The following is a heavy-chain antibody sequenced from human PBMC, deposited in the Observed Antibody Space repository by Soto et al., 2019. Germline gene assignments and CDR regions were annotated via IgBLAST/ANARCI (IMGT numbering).Heavy chain of an antibody. V-gene: IGHV1-3*01. CDR3: ARGEFLSYDDY. D-gene: IGHD3-16*01. CDR2: INAGNGNT. CDR1: GYTFTRYA. Sequence: VSVKLSCKASGYTFTRYAMHLVRQAPGQRLEWMGWINAGNGNTKYSQKFQGRVIITRDTSASTAYMELSSLRSEDTAVYYCARGEFLSYDDYWGQGTLVTVSS. J-gene: IGHJ4*02.